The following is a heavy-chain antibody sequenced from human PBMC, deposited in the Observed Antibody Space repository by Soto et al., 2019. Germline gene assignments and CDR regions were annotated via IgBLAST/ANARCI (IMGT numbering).Heavy chain of an antibody. D-gene: IGHD6-13*01. CDR1: GYTFTSYD. CDR3: ARNLEASAAQF. Sequence: QVQLVQSGAELKKPGASVKVSCKAPGYTFTSYDINWVRQATGQGLEWMGGMSPNSGNTGYAQKFRGRVTMTRHTSISTAYMELSSLRSDDTAVYYCARNLEASAAQFWGQGTLVTVSS. J-gene: IGHJ4*02. V-gene: IGHV1-8*01. CDR2: MSPNSGNT.